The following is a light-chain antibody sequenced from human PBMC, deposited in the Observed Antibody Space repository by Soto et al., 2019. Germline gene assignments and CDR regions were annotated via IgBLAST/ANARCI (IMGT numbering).Light chain of an antibody. V-gene: IGKV1-5*03. Sequence: DIPMTQSPSTLSASVGDSVTITCRASQNIDNWLAWYQQKPGKAPNLLIYKASDLENGVPSRFSGSGSGTEFTLSISSLQPDDSATYYCQQYNSYTFGQGTKLEVK. CDR2: KAS. CDR1: QNIDNW. J-gene: IGKJ2*01. CDR3: QQYNSYT.